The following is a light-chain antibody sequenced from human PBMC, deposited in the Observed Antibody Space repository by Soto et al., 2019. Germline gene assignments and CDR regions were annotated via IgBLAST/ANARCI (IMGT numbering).Light chain of an antibody. CDR2: SAS. CDR1: QGMSTY. CDR3: NTEIYNLPV. J-gene: IGKJ4*01. V-gene: IGKV1-9*01. Sequence: DIQLTQSPSFLSASVGDTVTITCRASQGMSTYLAWYQQKPGKVPKLLIRSASTLQSGVPPRFSGGGSGTEFTLTISTLQPDDFFNYSSNTEIYNLPVFGG.